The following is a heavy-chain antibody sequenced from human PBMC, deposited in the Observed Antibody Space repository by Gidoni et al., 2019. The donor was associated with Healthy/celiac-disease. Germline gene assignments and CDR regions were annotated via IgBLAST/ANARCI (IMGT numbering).Heavy chain of an antibody. D-gene: IGHD3-22*01. J-gene: IGHJ4*02. V-gene: IGHV3-30*18. CDR3: AKPEYNSSGYTLDY. Sequence: QVQLVESGGGVVQPGRYLRRPCAASGFTFSSYGMHWVRQAPGKGLEWVAVISYDGSNKYYADSVKGRFTISRDNSKNTLYLQMNSLRAEDTAVYYCAKPEYNSSGYTLDYWGQGTLVTVSS. CDR2: ISYDGSNK. CDR1: GFTFSSYG.